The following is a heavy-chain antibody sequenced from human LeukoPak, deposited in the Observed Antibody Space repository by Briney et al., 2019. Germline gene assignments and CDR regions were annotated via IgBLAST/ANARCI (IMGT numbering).Heavy chain of an antibody. CDR3: TTGLMPKYYYDSSGHLGAFDI. CDR2: IKSKTDGGTT. CDR1: GFTFSNAW. Sequence: GGSLRLSCAASGFTFSNAWMSWVRQAPGKGLEWVGRIKSKTDGGTTDYAAPVKGRFTISRDDSKNTLYLQMNSLKTEDTAVYYCTTGLMPKYYYDSSGHLGAFDIWGQGTMVTVSS. V-gene: IGHV3-15*01. J-gene: IGHJ3*02. D-gene: IGHD3-22*01.